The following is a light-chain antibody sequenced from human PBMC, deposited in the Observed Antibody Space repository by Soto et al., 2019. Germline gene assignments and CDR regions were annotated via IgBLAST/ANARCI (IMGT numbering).Light chain of an antibody. V-gene: IGLV2-14*01. CDR1: SSDVGGYNY. Sequence: QSVLTQPASVSGSPGQSITISCTGTSSDVGGYNYVSWYQQHPGKAPKLMIYEVSNRPSGVSNRFSGSKSGNTASLTISGLRAEDEADYYCSSYTSSSTLYVFGTGTKV. CDR2: EVS. J-gene: IGLJ1*01. CDR3: SSYTSSSTLYV.